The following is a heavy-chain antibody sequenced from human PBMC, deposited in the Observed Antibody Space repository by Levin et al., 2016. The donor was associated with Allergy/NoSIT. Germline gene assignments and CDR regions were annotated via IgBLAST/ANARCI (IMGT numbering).Heavy chain of an antibody. V-gene: IGHV3-66*01. CDR3: ARDGDGESSGWTWLYDPLDI. D-gene: IGHD6-19*01. CDR2: LYSGGTT. J-gene: IGHJ3*02. Sequence: GGSLRLSCAASGFSVSDKYMSWIRQAPGKGLEWVSTLYSGGTTHYADSVKGRFTISRDNSKNTLYLQMNSLRVEDTAVYYCARDGDGESSGWTWLYDPLDIWGQGTTVTVSS. CDR1: GFSVSDKY.